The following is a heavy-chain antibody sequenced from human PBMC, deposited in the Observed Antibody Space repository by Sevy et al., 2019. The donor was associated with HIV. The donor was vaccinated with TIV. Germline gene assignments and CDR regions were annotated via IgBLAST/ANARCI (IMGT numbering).Heavy chain of an antibody. CDR1: GFTSGDYI. J-gene: IGHJ6*02. Sequence: GGSLRLSCTPSGFTSGDYILTWVRQTPGKGLEWVVFIRSKTYGGTTEHAASVKGRFTISRDDSKNVAYLRMNSLKTEDTAVYYCTRTSYYYDSGSYYGMDVWGQGTTVTVSS. CDR3: TRTSYYYDSGSYYGMDV. CDR2: IRSKTYGGTT. D-gene: IGHD3-10*01. V-gene: IGHV3-49*04.